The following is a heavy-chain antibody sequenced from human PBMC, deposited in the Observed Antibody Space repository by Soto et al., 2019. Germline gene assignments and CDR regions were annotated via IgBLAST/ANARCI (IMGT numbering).Heavy chain of an antibody. J-gene: IGHJ4*02. CDR1: GFTFSGYG. CDR3: ARAPYDYIWGSLVDY. CDR2: IWYDGSNK. D-gene: IGHD3-16*01. Sequence: GGSLRLSCAASGFTFSGYGMHWVRQAPGKGLEWVAVIWYDGSNKYYADSVKGRFTISRDNSKNTLYLQMNSLRAEDTAVYYCARAPYDYIWGSLVDYWGQGTLVTVSS. V-gene: IGHV3-33*01.